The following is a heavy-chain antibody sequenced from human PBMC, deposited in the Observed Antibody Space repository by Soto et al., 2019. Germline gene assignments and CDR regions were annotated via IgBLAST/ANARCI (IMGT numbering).Heavy chain of an antibody. D-gene: IGHD3-10*01. CDR3: ARDYGSGFSFGMDV. J-gene: IGHJ6*02. CDR1: GDSISSGDYF. Sequence: QVQLQEWGPGLVKPSQTLSLSCAVSGDSISSGDYFWSWIRQPPGRGLEWLGYISYSGSTYYNPYLKSRPAMSTDTPKNQLSRKLSAVTAADTALYCCARDYGSGFSFGMDVWGHGTTVTVSS. CDR2: ISYSGST. V-gene: IGHV4-31*11.